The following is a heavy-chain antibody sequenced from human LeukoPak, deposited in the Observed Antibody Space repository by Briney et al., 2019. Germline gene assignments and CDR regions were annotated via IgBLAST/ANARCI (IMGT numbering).Heavy chain of an antibody. CDR3: ARVQWFGEFDP. CDR1: GYTFTCYY. D-gene: IGHD3-10*01. J-gene: IGHJ5*02. Sequence: ASVKVSFKAAGYTFTCYYMHWVRQAPGQGLEWMGWINPNSGGTNYAQKFQGRVTMTRDTSISTAYMELSRLRSDDTAVYYCARVQWFGEFDPWGQGTLVTVSS. V-gene: IGHV1-2*02. CDR2: INPNSGGT.